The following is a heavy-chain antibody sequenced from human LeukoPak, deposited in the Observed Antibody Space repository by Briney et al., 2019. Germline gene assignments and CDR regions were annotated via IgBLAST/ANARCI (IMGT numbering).Heavy chain of an antibody. CDR2: ISYDGSNK. D-gene: IGHD2-2*01. V-gene: IGHV3-30-3*01. CDR1: GFTFSSYA. Sequence: GGSLRLSCAASGFTFSSYAMHWVRQAPGKRLEGVAVISYDGSNKYYADSVKGRSTISRDNSKNTLYLQMNSLRAEDTAVYYCARGALVPAANLYYWGQGTLVTVSS. CDR3: ARGALVPAANLYY. J-gene: IGHJ4*02.